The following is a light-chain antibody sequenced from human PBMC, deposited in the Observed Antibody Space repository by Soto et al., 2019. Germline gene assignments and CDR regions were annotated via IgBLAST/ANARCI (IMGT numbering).Light chain of an antibody. CDR2: KAS. V-gene: IGKV1-5*03. Sequence: DIQMTQSPSTLSASVGDRVTITCRASQSISSWLAWYQQKPRKAPKLLIYKASSLESGVPSRFSGSGSGTEFTLTINSLQPDDFATYYCQQYNSYPWTFGQGTKVEIK. CDR1: QSISSW. J-gene: IGKJ1*01. CDR3: QQYNSYPWT.